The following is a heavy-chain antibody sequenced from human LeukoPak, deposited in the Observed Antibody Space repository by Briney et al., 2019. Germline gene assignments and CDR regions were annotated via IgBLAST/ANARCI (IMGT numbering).Heavy chain of an antibody. D-gene: IGHD6-19*01. CDR2: IIGGGGST. V-gene: IGHV3-23*01. CDR3: AKTLAVAVPYYFDY. Sequence: GGSLRLSCAASGFPFSSHGMSWVRQAPGKGLEWVSGIIGGGGSTYYADSVKGRFTISGDNSKNTLYLQMNSLRAEDTAVYYCAKTLAVAVPYYFDYWGQGTLVTVSS. J-gene: IGHJ4*02. CDR1: GFPFSSHG.